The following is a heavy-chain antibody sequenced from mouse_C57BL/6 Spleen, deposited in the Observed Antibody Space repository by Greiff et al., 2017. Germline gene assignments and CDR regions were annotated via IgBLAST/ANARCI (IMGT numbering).Heavy chain of an antibody. CDR2: ISDGGSYT. V-gene: IGHV5-4*03. J-gene: IGHJ1*03. Sequence: EVMLVESGGGLVKPGGSLKLSCAASGFTFSSYAMSWVRQTPEKRLEWVATISDGGSYTYYPDNVKGRFTISRDNAKNNLYLQMSHLKSEDTAMYYCARGDYYGSRTGYFDVWGTGTTVTVSS. CDR1: GFTFSSYA. CDR3: ARGDYYGSRTGYFDV. D-gene: IGHD1-1*01.